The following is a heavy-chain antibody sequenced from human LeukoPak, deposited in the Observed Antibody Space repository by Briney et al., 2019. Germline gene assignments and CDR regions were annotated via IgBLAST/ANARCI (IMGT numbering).Heavy chain of an antibody. CDR2: IIPIFGTA. Sequence: SVKVSCKASGGTFSSYAISWVRQAPGQGLEWMGGIIPIFGTANYAQKFQGRVTITADESTSTAYMELSSLRSEDTAVYYCARDGRYYDILTGPREGSNWFDPWGQGTLVTVSS. D-gene: IGHD3-9*01. CDR1: GGTFSSYA. CDR3: ARDGRYYDILTGPREGSNWFDP. V-gene: IGHV1-69*13. J-gene: IGHJ5*02.